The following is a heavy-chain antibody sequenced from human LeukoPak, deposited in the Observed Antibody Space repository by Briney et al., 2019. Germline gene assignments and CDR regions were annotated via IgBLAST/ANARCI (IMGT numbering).Heavy chain of an antibody. D-gene: IGHD1-7*01. CDR3: ARFIRAGTTGYYMDV. J-gene: IGHJ6*03. CDR1: GGSISSYY. Sequence: SETLSLTCSVSGGSISSYYWSWHRQPAGKGLEWIGRIYTSRSTNYNPSLKSRVTMSVDTSKNQFSLKLSSVTAADTAVYYCARFIRAGTTGYYMDVWGKGTTVTVSS. CDR2: IYTSRST. V-gene: IGHV4-4*07.